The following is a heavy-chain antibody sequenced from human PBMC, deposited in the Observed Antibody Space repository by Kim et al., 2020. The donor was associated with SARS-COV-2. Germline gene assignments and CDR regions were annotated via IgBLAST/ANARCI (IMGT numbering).Heavy chain of an antibody. CDR1: GFTFSDSA. CDR3: TRVPGTRLAVWDAFD. CDR2: TRRKVNGYAS. J-gene: IGHJ3*01. D-gene: IGHD1-1*01. Sequence: GGSLRLSCVASGFTFSDSAMHWVRRAAGKGLEWVGRTRRKVNGYASAYSAWVRGRVSISSDDTRNTPHLQMHSLKTEDTAVYYCTRVPGTRLAVWDAFD. V-gene: IGHV3-73*01.